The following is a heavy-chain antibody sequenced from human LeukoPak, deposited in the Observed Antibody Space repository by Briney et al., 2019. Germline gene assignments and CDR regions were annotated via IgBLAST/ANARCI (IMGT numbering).Heavy chain of an antibody. V-gene: IGHV1-18*01. CDR1: GYTFTSYG. D-gene: IGHD2-2*01. CDR2: ISAYNGNT. Sequence: ASVKVSCKASGYTFTSYGISWVRQAPGQGLEWMGWISAYNGNTNYAQKLQGRVTMTTDTSTSTAYMELRSLRSDDTAVYYCARGAVPAAMMVYNWFDPWGQGTLVTVSS. CDR3: ARGAVPAAMMVYNWFDP. J-gene: IGHJ5*02.